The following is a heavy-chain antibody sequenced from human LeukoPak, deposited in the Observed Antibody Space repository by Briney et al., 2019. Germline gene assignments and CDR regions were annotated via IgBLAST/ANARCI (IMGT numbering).Heavy chain of an antibody. CDR1: GGSFSGYY. CDR2: INHSGST. CDR3: ARGLLAAAGAEYFQH. V-gene: IGHV4-34*01. D-gene: IGHD6-13*01. Sequence: SETLSLTCAVYGGSFSGYYWSWIRQPPGKGLEWIGEINHSGSTNYNPSLKSRATISVDTSKNQFSLKLSSVTAADTAVYYCARGLLAAAGAEYFQHWGQGTLVTVSS. J-gene: IGHJ1*01.